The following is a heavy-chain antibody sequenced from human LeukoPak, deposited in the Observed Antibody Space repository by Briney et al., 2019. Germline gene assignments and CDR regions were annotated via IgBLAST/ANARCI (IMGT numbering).Heavy chain of an antibody. D-gene: IGHD3-9*01. V-gene: IGHV3-48*01. J-gene: IGHJ4*02. CDR3: ARDYSGVLSY. CDR2: ISSSSSTI. CDR1: GFTFSSYS. Sequence: GGSLRLSCAASGFTFSSYSMNWVRQAPGKGLEWVSYISSSSSTIYYADSVKGRFTISRDNSKNTLYLQMNSLRAEDTAVYYCARDYSGVLSYWGQGTLVTVSS.